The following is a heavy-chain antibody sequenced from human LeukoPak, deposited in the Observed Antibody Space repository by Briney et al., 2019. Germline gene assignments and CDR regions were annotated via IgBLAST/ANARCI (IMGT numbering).Heavy chain of an antibody. CDR2: INHSGST. V-gene: IGHV4-34*01. D-gene: IGHD2-15*01. Sequence: SETLSLTCAVYGRSFSGYYWSWIRQPPGKGLEWIGEINHSGSTNYNPSLKSRVTISVDTSKNQFSLKLSSVTAADTAVYYCARGPVVVVAATTYFDYWGQGTLVTVSS. CDR3: ARGPVVVVAATTYFDY. J-gene: IGHJ4*02. CDR1: GRSFSGYY.